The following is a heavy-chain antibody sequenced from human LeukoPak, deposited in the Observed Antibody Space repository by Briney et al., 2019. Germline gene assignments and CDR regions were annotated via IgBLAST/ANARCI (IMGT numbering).Heavy chain of an antibody. J-gene: IGHJ4*02. V-gene: IGHV3-7*01. CDR2: IRQDGSQK. D-gene: IGHD2-15*01. CDR3: ARDSDVHCSGGSCTIFDY. Sequence: GGSLRLSCAASGFTFSSYWMSWVRQAPGKGLEWVATIRQDGSQKYYVDSVKGRFTISRDNAKKSLYLQMNSLRAEDTAIYYCARDSDVHCSGGSCTIFDYWGQGTLVTVSS. CDR1: GFTFSSYW.